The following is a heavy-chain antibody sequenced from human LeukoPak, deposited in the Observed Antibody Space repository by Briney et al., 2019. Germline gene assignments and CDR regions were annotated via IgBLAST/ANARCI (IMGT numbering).Heavy chain of an antibody. CDR3: AGMGYCSSTNCYGGGDFDS. D-gene: IGHD2-2*01. Sequence: SETLSLTCAVYGGSFSGYYWSWIRQPPGNGLEWIGEINHSGSTNYNPSLKSRVSLSVDTSKNQFSLKLSSVTAADTAVYYCAGMGYCSSTNCYGGGDFDSWGQGTLVTVSS. CDR1: GGSFSGYY. V-gene: IGHV4-34*01. J-gene: IGHJ4*02. CDR2: INHSGST.